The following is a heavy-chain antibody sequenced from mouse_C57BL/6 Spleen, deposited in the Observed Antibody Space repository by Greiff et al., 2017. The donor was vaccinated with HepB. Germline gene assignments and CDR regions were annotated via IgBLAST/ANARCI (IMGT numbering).Heavy chain of an antibody. V-gene: IGHV1-64*01. CDR1: GYTFTSYW. Sequence: VQLQQSGAELVKPGASVKLSCKASGYTFTSYWMHWVKQRSGQGLEWIGMIHPNSGSTNYNEKFKSKATLTVDKSSSTAYMQLSSLTSEDSAVYYGARYDGYSDYWGQGTTLTVSS. J-gene: IGHJ2*01. CDR2: IHPNSGST. CDR3: ARYDGYSDY. D-gene: IGHD2-3*01.